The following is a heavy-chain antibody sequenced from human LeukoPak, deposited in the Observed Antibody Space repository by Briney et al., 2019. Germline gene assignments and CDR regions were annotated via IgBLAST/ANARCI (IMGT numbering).Heavy chain of an antibody. CDR3: AKRGVVVRVILVGFHKEATYFDS. CDR1: GFTFSR. Sequence: GGSLRLSCSASGFTFSRMSWVRQAPGKGLEWVAGISGSGGGTNYADSVKGRFTISRDNPKNTLYLQMHSPRAEGTAVYFCAKRGVVVRVILVGFHKEATYFDSWGQGALVTVSS. V-gene: IGHV3-23*01. J-gene: IGHJ4*02. CDR2: ISGSGGGT. D-gene: IGHD3-10*01.